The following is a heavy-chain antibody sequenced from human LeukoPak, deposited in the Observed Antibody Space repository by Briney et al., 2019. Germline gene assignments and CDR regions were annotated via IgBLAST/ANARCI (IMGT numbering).Heavy chain of an antibody. J-gene: IGHJ4*02. D-gene: IGHD1-26*01. V-gene: IGHV4-59*08. CDR2: IYYSGST. Sequence: SEILSLTCTVSGGSISSYYWSWIRQPPGKGLEWIGYIYYSGSTNYNPSLKSRVTISVDTSKNQFSLKLSSVTAADTAVYYCASRIIVGAGYYFDYWGQGTLVTVSS. CDR1: GGSISSYY. CDR3: ASRIIVGAGYYFDY.